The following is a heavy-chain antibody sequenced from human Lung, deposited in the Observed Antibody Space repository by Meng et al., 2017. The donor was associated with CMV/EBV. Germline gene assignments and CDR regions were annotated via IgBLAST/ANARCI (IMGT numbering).Heavy chain of an antibody. CDR1: GYSFRTFG. V-gene: IGHV1-18*01. D-gene: IGHD3-10*01. CDR3: ARDRVLRGVNGLDV. J-gene: IGHJ6*02. Sequence: AXVXVSXXASGYSFRTFGISWVRKAPGQGLEWMGWIRAYNGNTTYTQKLQGRVTMTRDTSTRTVYMELRSLRSDDTAVYYCARDRVLRGVNGLDVWGQGTXVTVSS. CDR2: IRAYNGNT.